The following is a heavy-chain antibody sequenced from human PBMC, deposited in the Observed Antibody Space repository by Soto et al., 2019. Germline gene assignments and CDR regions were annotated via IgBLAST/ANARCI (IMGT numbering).Heavy chain of an antibody. D-gene: IGHD6-13*01. CDR1: GFTFDDYA. J-gene: IGHJ4*02. V-gene: IGHV3-9*01. CDR2: ISWNSGSI. Sequence: GGSLRLSCAASGFTFDDYAMHWVRQAPGKGLEWVSGISWNSGSIGYADSVKGRFTISRDNAKNSLYLQMNSLRAEDTALYYCAKDTNEGEIAAAAAFDYWGQGTLVTLSS. CDR3: AKDTNEGEIAAAAAFDY.